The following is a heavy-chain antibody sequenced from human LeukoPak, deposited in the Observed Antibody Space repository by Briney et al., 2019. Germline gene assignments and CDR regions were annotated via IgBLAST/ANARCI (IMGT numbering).Heavy chain of an antibody. Sequence: PSETLSLTCTVSSGSISSYYWSWIRQPPGKGLEWIGYIYYSGSTNYNPSLKSRVTISVDTSKNQFSLKLSFVTAADTAVYYCARGKSGYPWYFDLWGRGTLVTVSS. CDR3: ARGKSGYPWYFDL. D-gene: IGHD3-3*01. J-gene: IGHJ2*01. V-gene: IGHV4-59*01. CDR1: SGSISSYY. CDR2: IYYSGST.